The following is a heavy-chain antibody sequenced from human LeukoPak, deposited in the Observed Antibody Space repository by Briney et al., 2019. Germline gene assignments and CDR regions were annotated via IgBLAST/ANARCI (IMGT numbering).Heavy chain of an antibody. CDR1: GGTFSSYA. J-gene: IGHJ3*02. V-gene: IGHV1-69*04. CDR2: IIPILGIA. CDR3: ARSVYYYDSSGYNAFDI. D-gene: IGHD3-22*01. Sequence: ASVKVSCKASGGTFSSYAISWVRQAPGQGLEWMGRIIPILGIANYAQKFQGRVTITADKSTSTAYMELSSLRSEDTAVYYCARSVYYYDSSGYNAFDIWGQGTMVTVSS.